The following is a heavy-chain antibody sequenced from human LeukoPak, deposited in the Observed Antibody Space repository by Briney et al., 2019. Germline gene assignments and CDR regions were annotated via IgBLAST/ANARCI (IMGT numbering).Heavy chain of an antibody. CDR2: FDPEDGET. CDR1: GYTLTELS. Sequence: ASVKVSCKVSGYTLTELSMHWVRQAPGKGLEWMGGFDPEDGETIYAQKFQGRVTMTEDTSTDTAYMELSSLRSEDTAVYYCATDNYSSGWYDYCYYYGMDVRGKGTTVTVSS. D-gene: IGHD6-19*01. J-gene: IGHJ6*04. CDR3: ATDNYSSGWYDYCYYYGMDV. V-gene: IGHV1-24*01.